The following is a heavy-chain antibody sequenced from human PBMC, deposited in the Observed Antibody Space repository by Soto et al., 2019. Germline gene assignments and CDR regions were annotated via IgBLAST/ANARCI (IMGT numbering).Heavy chain of an antibody. D-gene: IGHD6-13*01. CDR3: ARAVIAGGNYYYYGMDV. J-gene: IGHJ6*02. Sequence: ASVKVSCKASGGTFSSYAISWVRQAPGQGLEWMGGINPIFGTANYAQKFQGRVTITADESTSTAYMELSSLRSEDTAVYYCARAVIAGGNYYYYGMDVWGQGTTVTVSS. V-gene: IGHV1-69*13. CDR1: GGTFSSYA. CDR2: INPIFGTA.